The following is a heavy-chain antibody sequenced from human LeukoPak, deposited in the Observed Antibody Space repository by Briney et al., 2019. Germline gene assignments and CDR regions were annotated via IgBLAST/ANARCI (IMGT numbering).Heavy chain of an antibody. CDR3: ARRGVWGSYRYKYYFDY. CDR2: ISSNGGST. CDR1: GFTFSSYA. D-gene: IGHD3-16*02. V-gene: IGHV3-64*01. J-gene: IGHJ4*02. Sequence: GGSLRLSCAASGFTFSSYAMHWVRQAPGKGLEYVSAISSNGGSTYYANSVKGRFTISRDNSKNTLYLQMGSLRAEDMAVYYCARRGVWGSYRYKYYFDYWGQGTLVTVPS.